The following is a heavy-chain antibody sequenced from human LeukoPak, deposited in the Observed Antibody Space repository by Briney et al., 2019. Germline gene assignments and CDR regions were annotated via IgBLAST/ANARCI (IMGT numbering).Heavy chain of an antibody. Sequence: GRSLRLSCAASGFTFSTYDTHWVRQAPGKGLEWVAVISYDGSNKYYADSVKGRFTISRDNSKNTLYLQLNSLRAEDTAVYYCAKSPGRYCSGGSCYSHWGQGTLVTVSS. CDR1: GFTFSTYD. CDR2: ISYDGSNK. D-gene: IGHD2-15*01. V-gene: IGHV3-30*18. CDR3: AKSPGRYCSGGSCYSH. J-gene: IGHJ4*02.